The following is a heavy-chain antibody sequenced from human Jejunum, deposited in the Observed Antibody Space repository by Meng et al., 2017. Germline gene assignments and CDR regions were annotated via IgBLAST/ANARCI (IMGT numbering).Heavy chain of an antibody. CDR3: ARDEWFGRYWGVWFDP. CDR2: MSYSGST. D-gene: IGHD3-10*01. CDR1: GASISTTNYY. V-gene: IGHV4-39*07. Sequence: LTEPGPGLVKPSETSSLTCTVSGASISTTNYYWGWIRQPPVKGLECIGTMSYSGSTYFNPSLKSRITISTDTSKNQFSLKLNSVTAADTAVYYCARDEWFGRYWGVWFDPWGQGTLVTVSS. J-gene: IGHJ5*02.